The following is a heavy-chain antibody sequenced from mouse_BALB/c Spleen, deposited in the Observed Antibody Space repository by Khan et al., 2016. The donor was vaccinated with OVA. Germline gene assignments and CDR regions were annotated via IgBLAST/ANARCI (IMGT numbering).Heavy chain of an antibody. CDR2: IYPFNDDT. J-gene: IGHJ3*01. CDR1: GYTITSYF. Sequence: VQLKQSGPELVKPGASVKMSCKASGYTITSYFMHWVKQKPGLGLEWIGYIYPFNDDTKYNEKFKGKATLTSDKSSSTAYMQLSSLTSEDDAVYYGAPVGNYCWSCDYWGQGTLVNVSS. V-gene: IGHV1S136*01. CDR3: APVGNYCWSCDY. D-gene: IGHD2-1*01.